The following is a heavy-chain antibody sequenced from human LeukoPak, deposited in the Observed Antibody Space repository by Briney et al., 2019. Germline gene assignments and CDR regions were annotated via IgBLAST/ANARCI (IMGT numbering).Heavy chain of an antibody. CDR3: ARTHDYGDYVFDY. D-gene: IGHD4-17*01. CDR2: INHSGST. CDR1: GGSISSYY. V-gene: IGHV4-34*01. Sequence: SETLSLTCTVSGGSISSYYWNWIRQPPGKGLEWIGEINHSGSTNYNPSLKSRVTISVDTSKNQFSLKLSSVTAADTAVYYCARTHDYGDYVFDYWGQGTLVTVSS. J-gene: IGHJ4*02.